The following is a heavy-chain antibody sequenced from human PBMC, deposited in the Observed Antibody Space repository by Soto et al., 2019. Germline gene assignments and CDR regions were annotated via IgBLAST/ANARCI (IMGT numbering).Heavy chain of an antibody. CDR1: GFTFADCA. CDR3: AKVPTQWLSPAEYFQH. D-gene: IGHD6-19*01. J-gene: IGHJ1*01. CDR2: LSWNSETR. V-gene: IGHV3-9*01. Sequence: EVQLVESGGGWVQPGRSLRLSCVASGFTFADCAMHWVRQAPGKGLEWVAGLSWNSETRDYADSVKGRFTISRDNAKNSLYLQMNSLRDEDTAFYYCAKVPTQWLSPAEYFQHWGQGTLVTVSS.